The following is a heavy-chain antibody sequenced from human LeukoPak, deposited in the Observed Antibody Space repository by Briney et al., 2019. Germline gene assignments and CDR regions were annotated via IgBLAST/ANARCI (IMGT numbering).Heavy chain of an antibody. D-gene: IGHD3-10*01. Sequence: ASVKVSCKASGYTFTDYYMHWVRQAPGQGLEWMGIINPSGGSTSYAQKFQGRVTMTRDTSTSTVYMELSSLRSEDTAVYYCARDRGSLLWFGELFDYWGQGTLVTVSS. CDR1: GYTFTDYY. J-gene: IGHJ4*02. CDR3: ARDRGSLLWFGELFDY. CDR2: INPSGGST. V-gene: IGHV1-46*01.